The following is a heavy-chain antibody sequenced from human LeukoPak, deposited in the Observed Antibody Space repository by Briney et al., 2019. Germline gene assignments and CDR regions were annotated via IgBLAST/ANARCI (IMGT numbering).Heavy chain of an antibody. CDR1: GFTFNGYV. CDR2: ISGSGGST. CDR3: AFQNTGHYFPFDY. J-gene: IGHJ4*02. V-gene: IGHV3-23*01. Sequence: GGSLRPSCAASGFTFNGYVMNWVRQAPGKGLEWVSFISGSGGSTDYADSVKGRFTISRDNSKNTLYLQMNSLRAEDTALYYCAFQNTGHYFPFDYWGQGTLVTVSS. D-gene: IGHD3-22*01.